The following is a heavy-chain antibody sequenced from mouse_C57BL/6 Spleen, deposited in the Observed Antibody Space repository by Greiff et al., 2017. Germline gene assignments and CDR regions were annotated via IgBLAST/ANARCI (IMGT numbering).Heavy chain of an antibody. V-gene: IGHV5-4*01. CDR1: GFTFSSYA. D-gene: IGHD1-1*01. Sequence: EVQLVESGGGLVKPGGSLKLSCAASGFTFSSYAMSWVRQTPEKRLEWVATISDGGRYTYYPDNVKGRLTISRDNAKNNLYLQMSHLKSEDTAMYYCARDKHYYGSSYENYAMDYWGQGTSVTVSS. CDR2: ISDGGRYT. J-gene: IGHJ4*01. CDR3: ARDKHYYGSSYENYAMDY.